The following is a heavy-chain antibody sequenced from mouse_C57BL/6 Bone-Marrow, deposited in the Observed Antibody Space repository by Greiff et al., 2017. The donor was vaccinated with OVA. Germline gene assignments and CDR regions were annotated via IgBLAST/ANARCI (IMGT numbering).Heavy chain of an antibody. CDR1: GFTFSDYG. Sequence: EVKLVESGGGLVKPGGSLKLSCAASGFTFSDYGMHWVRQAPEQGLEWVAYISSGSSTIYYADTVKGRFTISRDNAKNTLFLQMTSLRSEDTAMYYCARMDYGSSYDAVDYWGQGTSVTVSS. CDR2: ISSGSSTI. CDR3: ARMDYGSSYDAVDY. D-gene: IGHD1-1*01. J-gene: IGHJ4*01. V-gene: IGHV5-17*01.